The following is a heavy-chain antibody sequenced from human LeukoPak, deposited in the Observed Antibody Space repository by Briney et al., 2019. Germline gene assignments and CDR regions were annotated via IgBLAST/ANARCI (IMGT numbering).Heavy chain of an antibody. CDR3: ARDRRYGLRYFDAAQDV. Sequence: GESLRLSCAASGFTFSSYWMSWVRQAPGKGLEWVANIKQDGSEKYYVDSVKGRFTISRDNAKNSLYLQMNSLRAEDTAVYYCARDRRYGLRYFDAAQDVWGQGTTVTVSS. V-gene: IGHV3-7*01. J-gene: IGHJ6*02. CDR2: IKQDGSEK. D-gene: IGHD3-9*01. CDR1: GFTFSSYW.